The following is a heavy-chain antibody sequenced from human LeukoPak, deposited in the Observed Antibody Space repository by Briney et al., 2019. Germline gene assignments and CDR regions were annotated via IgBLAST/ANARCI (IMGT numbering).Heavy chain of an antibody. D-gene: IGHD5-12*01. CDR3: AKEGGLVLREATINY. J-gene: IGHJ4*02. CDR1: GFTFSNAW. Sequence: GGSLRLSCAASGFTFSNAWMSWVRQAPGKGLEWVSSFSGSGGTTYYADSMKGRFTISRDNSRNTLYLQMNSLRAEDTAIYYCAKEGGLVLREATINYWGQGTLVAVSS. V-gene: IGHV3-23*01. CDR2: FSGSGGTT.